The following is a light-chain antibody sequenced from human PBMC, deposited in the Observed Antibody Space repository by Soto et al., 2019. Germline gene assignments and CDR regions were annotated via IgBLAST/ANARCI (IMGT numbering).Light chain of an antibody. V-gene: IGKV2-28*01. Sequence: DIVMTQSPLSLSVTPGEPASISCRSSQSLLHLNGYNYLDWYLQKPGQSPHLLIYVGSTRASGVPDRFSGSGSRTDFTLTISRVEADDVWVYYCMQALQTPYSLGQGTKLELK. CDR3: MQALQTPYS. CDR2: VGS. J-gene: IGKJ2*03. CDR1: QSLLHLNGYNY.